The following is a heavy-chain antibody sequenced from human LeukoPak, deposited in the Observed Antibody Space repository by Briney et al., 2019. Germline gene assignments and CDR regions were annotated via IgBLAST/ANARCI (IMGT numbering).Heavy chain of an antibody. J-gene: IGHJ4*02. V-gene: IGHV4-59*01. CDR2: IYYSGST. D-gene: IGHD3-22*01. Sequence: SETLSLTCTASGGSISSYYWSWIRQPPGKGLEWIGYIYYSGSTNYNPSLKSRVTISVDTSKNQFSLKLSSVTAADTAVYYCARSSYDSSGYYYEEGYFDYWGQGTLVTVSS. CDR3: ARSSYDSSGYYYEEGYFDY. CDR1: GGSISSYY.